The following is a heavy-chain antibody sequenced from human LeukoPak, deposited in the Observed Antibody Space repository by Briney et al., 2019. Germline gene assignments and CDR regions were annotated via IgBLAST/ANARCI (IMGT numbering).Heavy chain of an antibody. CDR3: ARAGLGGHYIDY. J-gene: IGHJ4*02. V-gene: IGHV3-11*01. Sequence: GGSLRLSCAVSGFTFSDYYMTWIRQAPGQGLEWISYVSGSDENKYYAGSVRGRFAISRDNAENSLFLQMSNVRAEDTAVYYCARAGLGGHYIDYWGQGTLVIVSS. CDR2: VSGSDENK. CDR1: GFTFSDYY. D-gene: IGHD2-15*01.